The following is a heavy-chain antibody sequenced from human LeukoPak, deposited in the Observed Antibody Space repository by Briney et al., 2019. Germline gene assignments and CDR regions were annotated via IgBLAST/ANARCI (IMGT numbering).Heavy chain of an antibody. J-gene: IGHJ6*03. V-gene: IGHV3-23*01. CDR2: ISVSGGDT. D-gene: IGHD6-6*01. CDR1: GFTFSSYA. Sequence: PGGSLRLSCAASGFTFSSYAMSWVRQAPGKGLEWVSVISVSGGDTNYADSVKGRFTVSRDNSKNTLYLQMNSLRAEDTAVYYCAKSVFEYSSSSYYYYMDVWGKGTTVTVSS. CDR3: AKSVFEYSSSSYYYYMDV.